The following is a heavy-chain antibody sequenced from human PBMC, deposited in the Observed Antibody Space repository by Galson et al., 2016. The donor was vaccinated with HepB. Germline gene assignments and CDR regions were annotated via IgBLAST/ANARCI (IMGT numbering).Heavy chain of an antibody. CDR3: ARKSGGAYDH. V-gene: IGHV1-2*02. Sequence: SVKVSCKASGYTFTGYYMHWVRQAPGQGLEWLGWINPNSGVTNYAQKFQGRVTMTGDPSISTAYMELGRLRSDDTAFYYCARKSGGAYDHWGQGTLVTVSS. CDR2: INPNSGVT. CDR1: GYTFTGYY. D-gene: IGHD3-10*01. J-gene: IGHJ4*02.